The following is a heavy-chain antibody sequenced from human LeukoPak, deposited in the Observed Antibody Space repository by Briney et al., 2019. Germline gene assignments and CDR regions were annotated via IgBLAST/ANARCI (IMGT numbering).Heavy chain of an antibody. J-gene: IGHJ3*02. CDR3: ARRARGAKFGSGAFHI. Sequence: SETLSLTCTVSGGSISSSTYYWGWIRQPPGKGLAWIGSIYYSGSTYYNPSLKSRVTISVDTSKNQFSLKLSSVTAADTAVYYCARRARGAKFGSGAFHIWGQGTMVTVSS. CDR2: IYYSGST. CDR1: GGSISSSTYY. D-gene: IGHD3-10*01. V-gene: IGHV4-39*01.